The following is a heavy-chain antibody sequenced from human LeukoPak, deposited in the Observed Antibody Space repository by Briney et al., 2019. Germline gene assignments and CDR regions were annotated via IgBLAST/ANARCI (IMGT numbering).Heavy chain of an antibody. CDR3: VRLYDWGRLDY. J-gene: IGHJ4*02. CDR2: INPNSGGT. V-gene: IGHV1-2*02. D-gene: IGHD3-9*01. Sequence: VASVKVSCKTSGYTFTGYYLFWVRQAPGQGLGWMGWINPNSGGTNYAQKFQGRVTMTRDTSIRTAYMELSRLTSDDTAVYYCVRLYDWGRLDYWGQGTLVTVSS. CDR1: GYTFTGYY.